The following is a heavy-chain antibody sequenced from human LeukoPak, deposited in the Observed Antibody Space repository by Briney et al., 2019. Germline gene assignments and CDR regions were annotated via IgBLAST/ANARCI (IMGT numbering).Heavy chain of an antibody. CDR1: GFTFSSYS. CDR2: ISSSSSYI. V-gene: IGHV3-21*01. Sequence: PGGSLRLSCAASGFTFSSYSMNWVRQAPGKGLEWVSSISSSSSYIYYADSVKGRFTISRDNAKNSLYLQMNSLRAEDTAVYYCARVLPRQGAAMVSWTNDYWGQGTLVTVSS. J-gene: IGHJ4*02. D-gene: IGHD5-18*01. CDR3: ARVLPRQGAAMVSWTNDY.